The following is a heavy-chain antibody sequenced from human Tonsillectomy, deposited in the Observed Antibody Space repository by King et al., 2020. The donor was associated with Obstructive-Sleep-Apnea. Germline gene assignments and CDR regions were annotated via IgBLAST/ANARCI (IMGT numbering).Heavy chain of an antibody. CDR2: VYHYGAT. J-gene: IGHJ4*02. CDR3: ARIKQFVDLYFDY. D-gene: IGHD3/OR15-3a*01. V-gene: IGHV4-61*01. CDR1: GSPVSRGSFY. Sequence: VQLQESGPGLVKPSETLSLTCTVSGSPVSRGSFYWNLIRQPPGKGPEWIGYVYHYGATKYKPSLKSQVTISVDTSKNQFCLTVISVTAEDTAVYYCARIKQFVDLYFDYWGQGALVTVSS.